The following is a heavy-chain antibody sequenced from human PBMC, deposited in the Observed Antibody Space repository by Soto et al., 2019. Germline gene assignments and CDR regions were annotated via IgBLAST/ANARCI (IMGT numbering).Heavy chain of an antibody. V-gene: IGHV3-23*01. CDR2: VSGSGANT. CDR1: GFTFTSYA. Sequence: EVQLLESGGGLGQPGGSLRLSCAASGFTFTSYAMSWVRQAPGKGLEWVSTVSGSGANTYYADSVKGRFTISRDNSKNTLYLQMSSLRAEDTAVYYCAKRVAVRGAWYYFDYWGQGTLVTVSS. J-gene: IGHJ4*02. CDR3: AKRVAVRGAWYYFDY. D-gene: IGHD3-10*01.